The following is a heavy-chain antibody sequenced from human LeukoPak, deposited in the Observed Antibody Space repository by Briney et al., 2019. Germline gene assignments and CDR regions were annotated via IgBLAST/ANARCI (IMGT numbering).Heavy chain of an antibody. Sequence: GSLRLSCAASGFIFSSYWMSWVRQAPGKGLEWIGSIYYSGSTYYNPSLKSRVTISVDTSKNQFSLKLSSVTAADTAVYYCARLGYSYGYYYYYYMDVWGKGTTVTISS. CDR3: ARLGYSYGYYYYYYMDV. V-gene: IGHV4-39*01. D-gene: IGHD5-18*01. CDR1: GFIFSSYW. J-gene: IGHJ6*03. CDR2: IYYSGST.